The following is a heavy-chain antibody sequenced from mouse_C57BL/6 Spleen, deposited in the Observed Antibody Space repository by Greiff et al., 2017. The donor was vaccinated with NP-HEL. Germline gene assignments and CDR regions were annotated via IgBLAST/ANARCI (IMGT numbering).Heavy chain of an antibody. D-gene: IGHD1-1*01. CDR2: INPNNGGT. V-gene: IGHV1-22*01. CDR1: GYTFTDYN. J-gene: IGHJ4*01. CDR3: ARKGIIGSSKAMDY. Sequence: EVKLVESGPELVKPGASVKMSCKASGYTFTDYNMHWVKQSHGKSLEWIGYINPNNGGTSYNQKFKGKATLTVNKSSSTAYMELRSLTSEESAVYYCARKGIIGSSKAMDYWGQGTSVTVSS.